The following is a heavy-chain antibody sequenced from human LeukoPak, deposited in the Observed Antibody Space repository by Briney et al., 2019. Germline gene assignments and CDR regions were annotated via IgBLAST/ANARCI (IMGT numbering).Heavy chain of an antibody. CDR2: ISSSSSTI. J-gene: IGHJ1*01. V-gene: IGHV3-48*02. CDR3: ASHRRYSNSWEQH. CDR1: GFTFSYYS. D-gene: IGHD6-13*01. Sequence: GGSLRLSCAASGFTFSYYSMNWVRQAPGKGLEWVSYISSSSSTIYYADSVKGRFTISRDNAKNSLYLQMNSLRDEDTAVYYCASHRRYSNSWEQHWGQGTLVTVSS.